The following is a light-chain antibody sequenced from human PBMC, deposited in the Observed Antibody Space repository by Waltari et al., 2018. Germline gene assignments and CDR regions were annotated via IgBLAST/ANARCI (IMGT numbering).Light chain of an antibody. CDR1: QSVSTY. Sequence: EIVLTQSPGTLSLSPGERAPLSCRASQSVSTYLAWYQQKPGQAPRLLIYHASTRATGIPERFSGSGSGTDFSLTISRLEPEDFAVYHCQHYLRLPATFGQGTKVEIK. J-gene: IGKJ1*01. CDR2: HAS. CDR3: QHYLRLPAT. V-gene: IGKV3-20*01.